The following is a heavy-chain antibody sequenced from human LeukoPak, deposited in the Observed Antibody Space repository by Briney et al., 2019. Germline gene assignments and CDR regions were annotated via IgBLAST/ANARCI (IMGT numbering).Heavy chain of an antibody. Sequence: PGGSLRLSCAASGFTFSSYGMSWVRQAPGKGLEWVSAISGSGGSTYYADSVKGRFTISRDNSKNTLYLQMNSLRAEDTAVYYCAKIDYYYDSSGYYHDYFDYWGQGTLVNVSS. V-gene: IGHV3-23*01. J-gene: IGHJ4*02. CDR2: ISGSGGST. CDR3: AKIDYYYDSSGYYHDYFDY. CDR1: GFTFSSYG. D-gene: IGHD3-22*01.